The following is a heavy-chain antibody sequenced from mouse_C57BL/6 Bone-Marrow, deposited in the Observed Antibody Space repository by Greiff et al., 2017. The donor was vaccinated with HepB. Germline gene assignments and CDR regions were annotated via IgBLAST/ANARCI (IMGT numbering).Heavy chain of an antibody. V-gene: IGHV1-81*01. CDR3: AFSSSYAMDY. Sequence: VKLMESGAELARPGASVKLSCKASGYTFTSYGISWVKQRTGQGLEWIGEIYPRSGNTYYNEKFKGKATLPEDKSSSTAYMELRSLTSEDSAVYFCAFSSSYAMDYWGQGTAVTVSS. CDR2: IYPRSGNT. CDR1: GYTFTSYG. D-gene: IGHD1-1*01. J-gene: IGHJ4*01.